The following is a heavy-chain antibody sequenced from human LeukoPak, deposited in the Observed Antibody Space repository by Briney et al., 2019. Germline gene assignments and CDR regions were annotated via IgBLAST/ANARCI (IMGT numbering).Heavy chain of an antibody. CDR1: GGSISSGSYY. CDR3: ARDRVLLWFGESQNPLFDSN. CDR2: IYTSGST. D-gene: IGHD3-10*01. Sequence: KPSETLSLTCTVSGGSISSGSYYWSWIRQPAGKGLEWIGRIYTSGSTNYNPSLKSRVTISVDTSKNQFSLKLSSVTAADTAVYYCARDRVLLWFGESQNPLFDSNWGQGTLVTVSS. J-gene: IGHJ4*02. V-gene: IGHV4-61*02.